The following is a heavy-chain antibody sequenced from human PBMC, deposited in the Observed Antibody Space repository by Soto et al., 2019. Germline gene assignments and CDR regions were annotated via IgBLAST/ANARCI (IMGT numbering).Heavy chain of an antibody. Sequence: SETLSLTCAFYGGSFSGYYWSWIRQPPGKGLEWIGEINHSGSTNYNPSLKSRVTISVDTSKNQFSLKLSSVTAADTAVYYCARVGIFGVVNGMDVWGQGTTVTVSS. CDR3: ARVGIFGVVNGMDV. CDR2: INHSGST. D-gene: IGHD3-3*01. CDR1: GGSFSGYY. V-gene: IGHV4-34*01. J-gene: IGHJ6*02.